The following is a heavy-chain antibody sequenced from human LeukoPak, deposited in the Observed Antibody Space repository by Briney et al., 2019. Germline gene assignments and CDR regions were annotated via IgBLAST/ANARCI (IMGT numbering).Heavy chain of an antibody. CDR1: GGSISSYY. Sequence: ETSETLSLTCTVSGGSISSYYWSWIRQPAGKGLEWIGRIYTSGSTNYNPSLKSRVTMSVDTSKNQFSLKLSSVTAADTAVYYCARVSRDNWNDGYYFDYWGQGTLVTVSS. CDR3: ARVSRDNWNDGYYFDY. V-gene: IGHV4-4*07. J-gene: IGHJ4*02. D-gene: IGHD1-20*01. CDR2: IYTSGST.